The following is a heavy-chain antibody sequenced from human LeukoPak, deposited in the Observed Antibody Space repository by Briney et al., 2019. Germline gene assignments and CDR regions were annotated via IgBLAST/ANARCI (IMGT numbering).Heavy chain of an antibody. D-gene: IGHD3-3*01. CDR1: GYSISSGHY. CDR2: IYHSGST. J-gene: IGHJ4*02. CDR3: ARDFDFWSGYYD. V-gene: IGHV4-38-2*02. Sequence: KPSETLSLTCTVSGYSISSGHYWGWIRQPPGKGLEWIGSIYHSGSTYYNPSLKSRVTISVDTSKNQFSLKLSSVTAADTAVYYCARDFDFWSGYYDWGQGTLVTVSS.